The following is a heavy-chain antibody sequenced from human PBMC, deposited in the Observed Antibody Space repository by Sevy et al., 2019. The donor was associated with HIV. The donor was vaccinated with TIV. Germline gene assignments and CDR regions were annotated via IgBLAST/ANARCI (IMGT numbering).Heavy chain of an antibody. D-gene: IGHD4-17*01. Sequence: GGSLRLSCAASGFTFSSYAMHWVRQAPGKGLEWVAVISYDGSNKYYADSVKGRFTISRDNSKNTLYLQMNSLRAEDTAVYYCARDEGDYGGKIIDYWGQGTLVTVSS. CDR1: GFTFSSYA. J-gene: IGHJ4*02. CDR3: ARDEGDYGGKIIDY. V-gene: IGHV3-30-3*01. CDR2: ISYDGSNK.